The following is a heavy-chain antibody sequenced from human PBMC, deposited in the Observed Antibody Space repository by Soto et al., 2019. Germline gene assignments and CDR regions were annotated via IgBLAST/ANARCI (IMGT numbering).Heavy chain of an antibody. CDR3: ASRGQWLVSDY. J-gene: IGHJ4*02. V-gene: IGHV3-30-3*01. Sequence: QVQLVESGGGVVQPGRSLRLSCAASGFTFSNYAMHWVRQAPGKGLEWVALISYDGSNTLYADSVKGRFTISRDNPKNTLDLQMNSLRPEDTAVYYCASRGQWLVSDYWGQGTLVTVSS. D-gene: IGHD6-19*01. CDR1: GFTFSNYA. CDR2: ISYDGSNT.